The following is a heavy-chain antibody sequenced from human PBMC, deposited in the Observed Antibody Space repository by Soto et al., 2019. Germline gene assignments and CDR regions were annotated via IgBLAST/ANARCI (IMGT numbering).Heavy chain of an antibody. CDR1: GFTFRIYS. J-gene: IGHJ3*02. CDR3: ARDATFGTKGGSFDI. Sequence: QVQLVESGGGVVQPGRSLRLSCAASGFTFRIYSMHWVRQSPGKGLEWVAVMWYDGTNKYYGGSVKGRFSISRDNSENTLYLQMNSLRVEDTAVYYCARDATFGTKGGSFDIWGHGTLVTVSS. V-gene: IGHV3-33*01. D-gene: IGHD3-16*01. CDR2: MWYDGTNK.